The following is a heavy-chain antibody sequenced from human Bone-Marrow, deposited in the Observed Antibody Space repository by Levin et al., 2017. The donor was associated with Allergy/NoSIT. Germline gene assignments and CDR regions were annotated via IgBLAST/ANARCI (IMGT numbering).Heavy chain of an antibody. D-gene: IGHD3-9*01. V-gene: IGHV3-23*01. Sequence: GESLKISCTASEFTFSAYAMSWVRQAPGKGLEWVSAITATGGRTYYADSVKGRVAISRDNSKNTVSLQMNSLKIEDTAVYYCARDDNLTGYQRFDAMDVWGQGTTVTVSS. CDR2: ITATGGRT. J-gene: IGHJ6*02. CDR3: ARDDNLTGYQRFDAMDV. CDR1: EFTFSAYA.